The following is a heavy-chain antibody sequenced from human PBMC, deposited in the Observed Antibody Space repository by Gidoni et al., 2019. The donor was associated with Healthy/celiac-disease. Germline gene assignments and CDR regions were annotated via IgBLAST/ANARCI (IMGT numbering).Heavy chain of an antibody. J-gene: IGHJ4*02. CDR2: IYWKDDK. Sequence: ITLKESGPTLVTPTQTLTLTCTFSRLSLSTSGVCVVWIRQPPGKALECLALIYWKDDKRYRPSLKSRLTITKDTSKNQVVLTMTNMDPVDKATYYCAHSMGDWSSTRCYFAGHTMFDYWGQGTLVTVSS. CDR3: AHSMGDWSSTRCYFAGHTMFDY. CDR1: RLSLSTSGVC. D-gene: IGHD2-2*01. V-gene: IGHV2-5*01.